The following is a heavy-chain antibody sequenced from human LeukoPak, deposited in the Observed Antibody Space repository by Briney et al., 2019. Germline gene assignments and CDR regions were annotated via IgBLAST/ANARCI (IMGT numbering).Heavy chain of an antibody. Sequence: GRSLRLSCAASGFTFDDYAMHWVRQAPGKGLEWVSGISWNSGSIGYADSVKGRFTISRDNAKNSLYPQMNSLRAEDTAVYYCASGLGGYDPPFDYWGQGTLVTVSS. CDR3: ASGLGGYDPPFDY. CDR2: ISWNSGSI. D-gene: IGHD5-12*01. CDR1: GFTFDDYA. V-gene: IGHV3-9*01. J-gene: IGHJ4*02.